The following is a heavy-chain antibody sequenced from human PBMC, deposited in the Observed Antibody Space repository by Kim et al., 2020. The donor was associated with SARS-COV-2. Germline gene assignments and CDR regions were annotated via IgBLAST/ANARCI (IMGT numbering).Heavy chain of an antibody. Sequence: RFTISRDNSKNTLYLQMNSLRAEDTAVYYCARTITMVRGVTPFYYYGMDVWGQGTTVTVSS. J-gene: IGHJ6*02. CDR3: ARTITMVRGVTPFYYYGMDV. V-gene: IGHV3-30*07. D-gene: IGHD3-10*01.